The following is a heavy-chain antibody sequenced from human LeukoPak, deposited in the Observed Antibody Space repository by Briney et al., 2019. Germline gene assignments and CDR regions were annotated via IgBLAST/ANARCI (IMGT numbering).Heavy chain of an antibody. CDR3: ARDRGETTPYDY. J-gene: IGHJ4*02. V-gene: IGHV1-24*01. Sequence: ASVKVSCKVSGYTLTELSMHWVRQAPGKGLEWKGGFDPEDGETIYAQKFQGRVTITADKSTSTAYMELSSLRSEDTAVYYCARDRGETTPYDYWGQGTLVTVSS. CDR2: FDPEDGET. CDR1: GYTLTELS. D-gene: IGHD2-15*01.